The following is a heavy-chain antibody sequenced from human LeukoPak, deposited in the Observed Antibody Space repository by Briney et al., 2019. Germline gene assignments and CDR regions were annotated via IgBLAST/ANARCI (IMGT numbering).Heavy chain of an antibody. CDR1: GDSIGSSTYY. Sequence: SETLSLTCTVSGDSIGSSTYYWSWIRQPPGKGLEWIGEINHSGSTNYNPSLKSRVTISVDTSKNQFSLKLSSVTAADTAVYYCARALQYCTNGVCQGYFDLWGRGTLVTVSS. V-gene: IGHV4-39*07. CDR3: ARALQYCTNGVCQGYFDL. CDR2: INHSGST. J-gene: IGHJ2*01. D-gene: IGHD2-8*01.